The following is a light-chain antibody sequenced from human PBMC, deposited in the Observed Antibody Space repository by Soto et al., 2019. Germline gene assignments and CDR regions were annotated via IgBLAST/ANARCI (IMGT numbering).Light chain of an antibody. CDR2: QAS. CDR1: KWGNKY. J-gene: IGLJ2*01. CDR3: QAWDSSTAV. Sequence: YELTQPPSVSVSPGQTASITCSGDKWGNKYTCWYQQKPGQSPVLVIYQASKRPSGIPERFSGSNSGNTATLTISGTQAIDEADYYCQAWDSSTAVFGGGTKLTVL. V-gene: IGLV3-1*01.